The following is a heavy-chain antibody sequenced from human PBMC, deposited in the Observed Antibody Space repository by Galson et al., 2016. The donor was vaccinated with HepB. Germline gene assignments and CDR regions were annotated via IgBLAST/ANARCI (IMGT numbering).Heavy chain of an antibody. CDR3: AKDGEYCGGDCYPAY. V-gene: IGHV3-33*06. Sequence: SLRLSCAASGFTFRSYGMHWVRQAPGKGLEWVAVIWFDGSNKYYADTVKGRFTISRDNSKNMLFLQMNSLRAEDTAVYYCAKDGEYCGGDCYPAYWGQGTVVTVSS. J-gene: IGHJ4*02. D-gene: IGHD2-21*02. CDR1: GFTFRSYG. CDR2: IWFDGSNK.